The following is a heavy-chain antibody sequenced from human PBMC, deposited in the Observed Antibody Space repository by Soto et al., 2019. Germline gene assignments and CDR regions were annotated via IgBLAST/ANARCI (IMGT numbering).Heavy chain of an antibody. J-gene: IGHJ4*02. CDR3: ARPIYGDYAFDY. Sequence: EVQLVESGGGLVQPGGSLRLSCAASGFTFSRYDMHWVRQARGKGLEWVSAIGSAGDTYYPGSVKGRFTISRENAKNSVYLQMNSLRVEDTAVYYCARPIYGDYAFDYGGQGTLVTVSS. D-gene: IGHD4-17*01. V-gene: IGHV3-13*01. CDR1: GFTFSRYD. CDR2: IGSAGDT.